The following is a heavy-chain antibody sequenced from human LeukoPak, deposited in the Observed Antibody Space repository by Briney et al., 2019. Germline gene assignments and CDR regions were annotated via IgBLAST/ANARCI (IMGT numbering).Heavy chain of an antibody. D-gene: IGHD2-2*01. CDR1: GFTFSSYS. Sequence: PGGSLRLSCAASGFTFSSYSMNWVRQAPGKGLEWVSSISSSSSYIYYADSVKGRFTISRDNAKNSLYLQMNSLRAEDTAVYYCARDVVPAANDAFDIWGQGTMVTVSS. CDR2: ISSSSSYI. J-gene: IGHJ3*02. V-gene: IGHV3-21*01. CDR3: ARDVVPAANDAFDI.